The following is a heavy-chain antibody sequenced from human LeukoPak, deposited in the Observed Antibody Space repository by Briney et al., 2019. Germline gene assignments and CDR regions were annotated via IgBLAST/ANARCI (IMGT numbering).Heavy chain of an antibody. CDR2: INHSGGT. J-gene: IGHJ6*03. CDR3: ARGGGSYYMDV. CDR1: GGSISSSSYY. Sequence: SETLSLTCTVSGGSISSSSYYWGWIRQPPGKGLEWIGEINHSGGTNYNPSLKSRVTISVDTSKNQFSLKLSSVTAADTAVYYCARGGGSYYMDVWGNGTTVTVSS. D-gene: IGHD1-26*01. V-gene: IGHV4-39*07.